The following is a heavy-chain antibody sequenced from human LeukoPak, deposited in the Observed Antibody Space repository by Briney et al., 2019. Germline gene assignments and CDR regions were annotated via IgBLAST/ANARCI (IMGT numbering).Heavy chain of an antibody. CDR3: ARDIFRGLLWFGGPQGY. Sequence: GASVKVSCKASGYTFTGYYMHWVRQAPGQGLEWMGWINPNSGGTNYAQKFQGRVTMTRDTSISTAYMELSRLRSEDTAVYYCARDIFRGLLWFGGPQGYWGQGTLVTVSS. J-gene: IGHJ4*02. V-gene: IGHV1-2*02. CDR1: GYTFTGYY. D-gene: IGHD3-10*01. CDR2: INPNSGGT.